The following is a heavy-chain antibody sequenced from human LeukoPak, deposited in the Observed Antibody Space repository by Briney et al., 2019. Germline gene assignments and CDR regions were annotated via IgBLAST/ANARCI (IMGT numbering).Heavy chain of an antibody. J-gene: IGHJ4*02. Sequence: GGSLRLSCAASGFIFNSAWMNWVRQAPGKGLEWVGRIKNKIEGGVTDYTAAVKGRFTISRDDSENTLYLQMDSLETEDTAIYYCTTGVATTWLDGYWGQGTLVTVSS. D-gene: IGHD1-1*01. V-gene: IGHV3-15*01. CDR2: IKNKIEGGVT. CDR3: TTGVATTWLDGY. CDR1: GFIFNSAW.